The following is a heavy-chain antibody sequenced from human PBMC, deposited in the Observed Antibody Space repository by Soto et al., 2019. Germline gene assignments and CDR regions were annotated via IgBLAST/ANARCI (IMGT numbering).Heavy chain of an antibody. CDR3: ARDVCAVGYSSSCRASYNWFDP. CDR2: IIPIFGTA. CDR1: CYTFTSYG. D-gene: IGHD6-13*01. V-gene: IGHV1-69*13. J-gene: IGHJ5*02. Sequence: EASVKVSCKASCYTFTSYGISWVRRAPLQVLEVRVGIIPIFGTANYAQKFQGRVTITADESMSTAYMELSSLRSEDTAVYYCARDVCAVGYSSSCRASYNWFDPWGQGNLVTVSS.